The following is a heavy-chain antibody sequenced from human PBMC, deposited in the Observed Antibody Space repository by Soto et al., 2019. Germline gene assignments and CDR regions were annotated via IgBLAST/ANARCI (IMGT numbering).Heavy chain of an antibody. CDR1: GFTFSSYA. Sequence: GGYLRLSCSASGFTFSSYAMHWVRQAPGKGLEYVSAISSNGGSTYYADSVKGRFTISRDNSKNTLYLQMSSLRAEDTAVYYCVKDRYITIFGVVPNPLCDYWGQGTLVTVS. J-gene: IGHJ4*02. CDR2: ISSNGGST. D-gene: IGHD3-3*01. CDR3: VKDRYITIFGVVPNPLCDY. V-gene: IGHV3-64D*06.